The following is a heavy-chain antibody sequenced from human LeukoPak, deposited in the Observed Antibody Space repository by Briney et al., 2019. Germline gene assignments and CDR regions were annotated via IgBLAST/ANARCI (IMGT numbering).Heavy chain of an antibody. Sequence: GGSLRLSCAPSGFSFSRYEMIWVRQAPGKGLEWVSYISSSGTTTYYADSVKGRFTISRDSSKNTLYLQMNSLRVEDTALYYCARGGAATWGPGTLVTVSP. J-gene: IGHJ5*02. V-gene: IGHV3-48*03. CDR3: ARGGAAT. CDR1: GFSFSRYE. CDR2: ISSSGTTT. D-gene: IGHD6-13*01.